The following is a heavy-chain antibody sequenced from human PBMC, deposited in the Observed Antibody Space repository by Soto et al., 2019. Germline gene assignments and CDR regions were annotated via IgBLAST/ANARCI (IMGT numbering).Heavy chain of an antibody. Sequence: GGSLRLSCAASGFPYDTYDMSWVRQAPGKGLEWVSGINGRGDRTFVADSVKGRFSISRDISTDAVYLQMNSLKPEDTAVYYCAKEGWGGSYEPYFDFWGQGTVVTVSS. J-gene: IGHJ4*02. CDR3: AKEGWGGSYEPYFDF. V-gene: IGHV3-23*01. CDR2: INGRGDRT. D-gene: IGHD1-26*01. CDR1: GFPYDTYD.